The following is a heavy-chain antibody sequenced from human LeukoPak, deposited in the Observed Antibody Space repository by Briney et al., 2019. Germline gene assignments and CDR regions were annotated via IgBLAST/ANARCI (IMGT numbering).Heavy chain of an antibody. Sequence: TGGSLRLSCAASGFTFINAWMNWVRQAPGKGLEWVSSISSSSSYIYYADSVKGRFTISRDNAKNSLYLQMNSLRAEDTAVYYCARDHRPGYSSSWYPDAFDIWGQGTMVTVSS. CDR3: ARDHRPGYSSSWYPDAFDI. V-gene: IGHV3-21*01. D-gene: IGHD6-13*01. CDR1: GFTFINAW. J-gene: IGHJ3*02. CDR2: ISSSSSYI.